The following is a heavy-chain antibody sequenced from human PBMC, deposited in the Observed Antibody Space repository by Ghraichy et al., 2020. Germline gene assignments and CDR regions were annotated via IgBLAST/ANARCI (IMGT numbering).Heavy chain of an antibody. CDR1: DYTFSIYG. D-gene: IGHD6-13*01. CDR3: ARDERAAAAGKVGYFDY. J-gene: IGHJ4*02. Sequence: ASVKVSCKASDYTFSIYGISWVRQAPGQGLEWMGWISAYSGNTNHAQKFQGRVTITTDTSTSTAYMELRSLRSDDTAVYYCARDERAAAAGKVGYFDYWGQGSLVIVSS. CDR2: ISAYSGNT. V-gene: IGHV1-18*01.